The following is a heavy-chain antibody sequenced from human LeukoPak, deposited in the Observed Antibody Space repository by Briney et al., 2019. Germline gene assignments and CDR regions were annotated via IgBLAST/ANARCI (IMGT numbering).Heavy chain of an antibody. CDR1: GGSISSGGYY. D-gene: IGHD5-18*01. J-gene: IGHJ3*02. Sequence: SETLSLICTVSGGSISSGGYYWSWIRQHPGKGLEWIGYIYYSGSTYYNPSLKSRVTISVDTSKNQFSLKLSSVTAADTAVYYCARDGDTAMVDIWGQGTMVTVSS. V-gene: IGHV4-31*03. CDR2: IYYSGST. CDR3: ARDGDTAMVDI.